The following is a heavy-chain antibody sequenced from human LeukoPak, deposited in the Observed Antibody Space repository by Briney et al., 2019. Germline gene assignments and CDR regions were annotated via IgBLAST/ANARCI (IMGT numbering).Heavy chain of an antibody. D-gene: IGHD6-19*01. J-gene: IGHJ4*02. CDR1: GGSISSSSYY. CDR3: ARGYSSSSRYEHDC. CDR2: MHYSGIT. Sequence: SETLSLTCTVSGGSISSSSYYWGWIRQPPGKGLERIGSMHYSGITYYNPSLKSRVTISVDTSKNQFSLKLSSVTAADSAVYSCARGYSSSSRYEHDCWGQGTLVTVSS. V-gene: IGHV4-39*01.